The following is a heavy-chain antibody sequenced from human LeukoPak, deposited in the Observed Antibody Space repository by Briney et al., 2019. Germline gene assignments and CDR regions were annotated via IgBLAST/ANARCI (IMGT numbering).Heavy chain of an antibody. CDR1: GYTFTGYD. J-gene: IGHJ4*02. CDR3: ARDMDTGPDLFDY. D-gene: IGHD5-18*01. V-gene: IGHV1-2*02. Sequence: GASVKVSCKASGYTFTGYDMHWVRQAPGQGLEWMGWINPNSGDTDYAQKFQGRVTMTRDTSISTAYMELSSLRSDDTAIYYCARDMDTGPDLFDYWGQGTLVTVSS. CDR2: INPNSGDT.